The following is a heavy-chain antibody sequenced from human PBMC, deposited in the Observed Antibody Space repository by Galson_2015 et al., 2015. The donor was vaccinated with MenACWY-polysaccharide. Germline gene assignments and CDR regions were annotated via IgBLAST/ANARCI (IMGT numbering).Heavy chain of an antibody. CDR1: GFTFSSSA. J-gene: IGHJ4*02. CDR2: LSGSGGST. CDR3: AKAYIVGIPEAAADC. D-gene: IGHD2-15*01. Sequence: SLRLSCAASGFTFSSSAMSWVRQAPGRGLEWVSGLSGSGGSTYYADAVKGRFTISRDNSKNTLYLQMDSLRAEDTAVYYCAKAYIVGIPEAAADCWAQGALVTVSS. V-gene: IGHV3-23*01.